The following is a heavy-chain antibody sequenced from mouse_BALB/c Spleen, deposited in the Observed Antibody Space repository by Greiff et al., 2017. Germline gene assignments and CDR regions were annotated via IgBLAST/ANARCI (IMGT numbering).Heavy chain of an antibody. J-gene: IGHJ1*01. CDR3: ARGYGNPRYWYFDV. D-gene: IGHD2-10*02. Sequence: EVHLVESGGGLVKPGGSLKLSCAASGFTFSSYAMSWVRQTPEKRLEWVASISSGGSTYYPDSVKGRFTISRDNARNILYLQMSSLRSEDTAMYYCARGYGNPRYWYFDVWGAGTTVTVSS. CDR1: GFTFSSYA. V-gene: IGHV5-6-5*01. CDR2: ISSGGST.